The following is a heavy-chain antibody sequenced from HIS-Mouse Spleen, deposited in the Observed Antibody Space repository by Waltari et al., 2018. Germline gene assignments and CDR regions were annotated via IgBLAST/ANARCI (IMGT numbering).Heavy chain of an antibody. V-gene: IGHV4-59*01. CDR1: GGSISSYY. CDR2: IYYSGST. D-gene: IGHD3-22*01. Sequence: QVQLQESGPGLVKPSETLSLTCTVSGGSISSYYWSWIRQPPGKGLEWIGYIYYSGSTNYNPSLKSRVTISVDTSKNQFSLKLSSVTAADTAVYYCARSSGYYFGYWGQGTLVTVSS. CDR3: ARSSGYYFGY. J-gene: IGHJ4*02.